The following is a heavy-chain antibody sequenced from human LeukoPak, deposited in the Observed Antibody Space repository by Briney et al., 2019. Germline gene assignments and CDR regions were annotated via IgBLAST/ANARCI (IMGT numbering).Heavy chain of an antibody. J-gene: IGHJ4*02. CDR3: ARGVYIAAAQYGY. V-gene: IGHV4-59*01. Sequence: SETLSLTCTVSGGSISNYYWSWIRQPPGKGLEWIGYIYYSGTTNYNPSLMSRVTISVDTSKNQFSLKLDSVTAADTAVCYCARGVYIAAAQYGYWGQGTLVTVSS. D-gene: IGHD6-13*01. CDR1: GGSISNYY. CDR2: IYYSGTT.